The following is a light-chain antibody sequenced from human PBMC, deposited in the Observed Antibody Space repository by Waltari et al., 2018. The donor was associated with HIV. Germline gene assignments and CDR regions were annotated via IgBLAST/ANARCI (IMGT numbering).Light chain of an antibody. CDR1: NADVGAYKY. V-gene: IGLV2-11*01. CDR3: CSYAGSPWM. Sequence: QSVLTQPRSLSGSPRQSVTIPCTGTNADVGAYKYVTWYQQHPGKAPKLIIYDVTERPSGVPDRFSGSKSGNTASLTISGLQAEDEADYYCCSYAGSPWMFGGGTRLTVL. CDR2: DVT. J-gene: IGLJ3*02.